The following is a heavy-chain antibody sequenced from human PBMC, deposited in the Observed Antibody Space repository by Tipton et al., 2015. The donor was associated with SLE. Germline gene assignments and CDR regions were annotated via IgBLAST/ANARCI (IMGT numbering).Heavy chain of an antibody. CDR2: INHSGST. V-gene: IGHV4-34*01. J-gene: IGHJ4*02. D-gene: IGHD3-3*01. CDR1: GGSFSGYY. CDR3: ARDVGYDFWSGPAGLAT. Sequence: TLSLTCAVYGGSFSGYYWSWIRQPPGKGLEWIGEINHSGSTNYNPSLKSRVTISVDTSKNQFSLKLSSVTAADTAVYYCARDVGYDFWSGPAGLATWGQGTLVTVSS.